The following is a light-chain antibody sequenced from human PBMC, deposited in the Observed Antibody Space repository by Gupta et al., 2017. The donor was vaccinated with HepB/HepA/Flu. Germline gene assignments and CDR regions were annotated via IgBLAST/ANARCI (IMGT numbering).Light chain of an antibody. J-gene: IGKJ4*01. CDR2: GAS. CDR1: QSFSRGY. CDR3: QHYDYSIPLS. V-gene: IGKV3-20*01. Sequence: EIVLTQSPATLSSSPGERATLSCRASQSFSRGYLAWYQQQPGQAPRLLIYGASSRAAGIPGRFSGSASGTVFTLTINRLDPEDFAVYYCQHYDYSIPLSFGGGTKVEMK.